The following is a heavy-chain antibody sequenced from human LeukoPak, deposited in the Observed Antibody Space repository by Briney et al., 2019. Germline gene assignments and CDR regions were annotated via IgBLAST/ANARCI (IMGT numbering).Heavy chain of an antibody. D-gene: IGHD4-17*01. V-gene: IGHV4-4*07. CDR2: IYTSGST. J-gene: IGHJ4*02. Sequence: SETLSLTCTVSGGSISSYYWSWIRQPAGKGLEWIGRIYTSGSTNYNPSLKSRVTMSVDTSKSQFSLELSSVTAADTAVYYCAREAASDDYGDYWGQGTLVTVSS. CDR3: AREAASDDYGDY. CDR1: GGSISSYY.